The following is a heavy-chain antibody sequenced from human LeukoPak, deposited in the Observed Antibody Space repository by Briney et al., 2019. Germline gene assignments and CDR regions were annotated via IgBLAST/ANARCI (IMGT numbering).Heavy chain of an antibody. D-gene: IGHD3-22*01. V-gene: IGHV4-30-2*01. CDR2: IYHSGST. CDR1: GGSISSGGYS. J-gene: IGHJ4*02. Sequence: SETLSLTCAVSGGSISSGGYSWSWIRQPPGKGLEWIGYIYHSGSTYYNPSLKSRVTISVDRSKNQFSLKLSSVTAADTAVYYCARSTYDSSGYRPYYFDYWGQGTLVTVSS. CDR3: ARSTYDSSGYRPYYFDY.